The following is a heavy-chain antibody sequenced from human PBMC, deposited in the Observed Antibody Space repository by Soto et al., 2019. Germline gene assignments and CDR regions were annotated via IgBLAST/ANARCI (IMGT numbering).Heavy chain of an antibody. J-gene: IGHJ4*02. Sequence: LXRSFEGSGVMFSDHSMNWVRHAPGKGLQWISYISSNGAITYYADSVKGRFTVSRDNANNALFLQMNSLRDDDTATYYCARLPKGSLVTAWGQGARVTLSS. D-gene: IGHD2-21*02. CDR1: GVMFSDHS. V-gene: IGHV3-48*02. CDR2: ISSNGAIT. CDR3: ARLPKGSLVTA.